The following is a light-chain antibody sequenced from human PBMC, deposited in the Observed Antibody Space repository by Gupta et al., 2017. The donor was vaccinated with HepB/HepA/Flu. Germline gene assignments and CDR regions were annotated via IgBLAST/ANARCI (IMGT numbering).Light chain of an antibody. CDR2: GAS. CDR1: QSVSSSY. V-gene: IGKV3-20*01. Sequence: EIVLTQSPGTLSLSPGERATLSCRASQSVSSSYLAWYQQKPGRAPRLLIYGASSRATGIPDRFSGSGSGTDFTLTISRLEPEDFAVYYCQQYGNSPRFTFGPGTKVDIK. CDR3: QQYGNSPRFT. J-gene: IGKJ3*01.